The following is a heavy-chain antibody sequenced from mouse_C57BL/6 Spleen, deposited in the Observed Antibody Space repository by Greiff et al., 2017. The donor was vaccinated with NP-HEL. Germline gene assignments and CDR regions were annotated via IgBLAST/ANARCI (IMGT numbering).Heavy chain of an antibody. CDR1: GFNIKDDY. CDR2: IDPENGDT. CDR3: TTRGYDGLFAY. Sequence: VQLQQSGAELVRPGASIKLSCTASGFNIKDDYMHWVKQRPEQGLEWIGWIDPENGDTEYASKFQGKATITADTSSNTAYLQLSSLTSEDTAVYYCTTRGYDGLFAYWGQGTLVTVSA. D-gene: IGHD2-2*01. V-gene: IGHV14-4*01. J-gene: IGHJ3*01.